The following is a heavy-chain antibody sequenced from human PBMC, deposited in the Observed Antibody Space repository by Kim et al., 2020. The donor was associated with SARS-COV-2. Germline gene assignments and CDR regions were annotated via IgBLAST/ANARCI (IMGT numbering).Heavy chain of an antibody. CDR1: GGSFSGYY. CDR3: ARGGPREDAEWIKLWKESPLFDP. V-gene: IGHV4-34*01. CDR2: INHSGST. J-gene: IGHJ5*02. D-gene: IGHD5-18*01. Sequence: SETLSLTCAVYGGSFSGYYWSWIRQPPGKGLEWIGEINHSGSTNYNPSLKSRVTISVDTSKNQFSLKLSSVTAADTAVYYCARGGPREDAEWIKLWKESPLFDPWGQGTLVTVSS.